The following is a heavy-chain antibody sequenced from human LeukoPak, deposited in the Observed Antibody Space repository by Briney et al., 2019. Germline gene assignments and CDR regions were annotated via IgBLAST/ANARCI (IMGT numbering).Heavy chain of an antibody. Sequence: GGSLTLSCPASGFTFSSYGMHWLRQAPGKGLAGVAFIRYDGSNKYYADSVKGRFTISRDNSENTLYLQMNSLRAEDTAVYYCAKDDASVAYPYYYYYMDVWGKGTTVTISS. CDR1: GFTFSSYG. CDR2: IRYDGSNK. V-gene: IGHV3-30*02. D-gene: IGHD5-12*01. J-gene: IGHJ6*03. CDR3: AKDDASVAYPYYYYYMDV.